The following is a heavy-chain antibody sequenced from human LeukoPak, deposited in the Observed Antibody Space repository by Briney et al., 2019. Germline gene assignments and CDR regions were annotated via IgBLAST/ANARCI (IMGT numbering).Heavy chain of an antibody. J-gene: IGHJ5*02. Sequence: GASVKVSCKASGYTFTSYYMHWVRQAPGQGLEWMGIINPSGGSTSYAQKFQGRVTMTRDTSTSTVYMELSSLRSEDTAVYYCACLKKTYYYDSSGYYRDNWFDPWGQGTLVTVSS. V-gene: IGHV1-46*01. CDR1: GYTFTSYY. D-gene: IGHD3-22*01. CDR2: INPSGGST. CDR3: ACLKKTYYYDSSGYYRDNWFDP.